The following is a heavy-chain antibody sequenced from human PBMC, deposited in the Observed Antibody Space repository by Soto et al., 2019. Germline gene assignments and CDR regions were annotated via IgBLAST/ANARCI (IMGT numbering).Heavy chain of an antibody. D-gene: IGHD3-10*01. CDR1: GFTFSSYG. J-gene: IGHJ4*02. V-gene: IGHV3-30*18. CDR2: VSYDGRNT. Sequence: QVQLVESGGGVVQPGRSLRLSCAASGFTFSSYGILWVRQAPGKGLEWVALVSYDGRNTYYADSVKGRFSISRGNFQNPLYLQMNSLRTEDTAVYYCVKGADHASGSYYTLDNWGQGTLVTVSS. CDR3: VKGADHASGSYYTLDN.